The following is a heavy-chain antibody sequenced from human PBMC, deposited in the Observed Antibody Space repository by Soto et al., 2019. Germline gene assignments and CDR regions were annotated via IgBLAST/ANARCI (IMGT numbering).Heavy chain of an antibody. J-gene: IGHJ6*02. D-gene: IGHD3-9*01. CDR1: GFTFDDYA. CDR3: AKEAGLLRFFDWLSNGLDV. V-gene: IGHV3-9*01. Sequence: EVQLVESGGDLVQPGRSLRLSCAASGFTFDDYAMHWVRQAPGKGLEWVSGISWNSGNKGYADSVKGRFTIYRDNAKNFLSLEMNSRIAEDTALYYCAKEAGLLRFFDWLSNGLDVWGQGTAGTVS. CDR2: ISWNSGNK.